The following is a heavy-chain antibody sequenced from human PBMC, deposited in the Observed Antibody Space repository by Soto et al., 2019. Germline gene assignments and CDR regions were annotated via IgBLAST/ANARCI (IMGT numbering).Heavy chain of an antibody. CDR2: IYYSGST. V-gene: IGHV4-31*03. CDR1: GGSISSGGYY. CDR3: ARGEMATSRAYGYFDY. D-gene: IGHD5-12*01. J-gene: IGHJ4*02. Sequence: QVQLQESGPGLVKPSQTLSLTGTVSGGSISSGGYYWSWIRQHPGKGLEWIGYIYYSGSTYYNPSLKSRFTVSVDTSKNQFSLKLSSVTAADTAVYYCARGEMATSRAYGYFDYWGQGTLVTVSS.